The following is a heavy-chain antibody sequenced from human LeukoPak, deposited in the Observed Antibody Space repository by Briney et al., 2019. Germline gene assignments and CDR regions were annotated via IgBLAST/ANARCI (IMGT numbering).Heavy chain of an antibody. D-gene: IGHD6-13*01. CDR3: AKDRSSSWYAFDY. CDR1: GFTFTSYG. J-gene: IGHJ4*02. CDR2: ISGSGDST. Sequence: PGGSLRLSCAASGFTFTSYGMSWVRQAPGKGLEWVSGISGSGDSTYYADSVKGRFTISRDNSKNTLYLQMNSLRAEDTAVYYCAKDRSSSWYAFDYWGQGTLVTVSS. V-gene: IGHV3-23*01.